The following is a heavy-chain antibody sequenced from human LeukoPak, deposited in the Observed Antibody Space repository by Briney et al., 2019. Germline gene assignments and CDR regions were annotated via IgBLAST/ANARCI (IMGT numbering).Heavy chain of an antibody. CDR1: GYTFTSYD. D-gene: IGHD6-13*01. V-gene: IGHV1-8*01. J-gene: IGHJ5*02. Sequence: ASVKVSCKASGYTFTSYDINWVRQATGQGLEWMGWMNPNSGNTGYAQKFQGRVTMTRNTSISTAYMELSSQRSEDTAVYYCARDRRAAAGFDPWGQGTLVTVSS. CDR2: MNPNSGNT. CDR3: ARDRRAAAGFDP.